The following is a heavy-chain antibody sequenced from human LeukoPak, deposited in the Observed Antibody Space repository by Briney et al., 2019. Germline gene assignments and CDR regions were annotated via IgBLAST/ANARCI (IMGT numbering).Heavy chain of an antibody. CDR3: ARGRLSGSGSYLWYFDL. V-gene: IGHV3-13*01. J-gene: IGHJ2*01. CDR1: GFTFSSYD. Sequence: GGSLRLSCAASGFTFSSYDMHWVRQPTGKGLEWVSAIGTVGDTYYPDSVKGRFTISRENAKNSLYLQMNSLRAGDTAVYYCARGRLSGSGSYLWYFDLWGRGTLVTVSS. D-gene: IGHD3-10*01. CDR2: IGTVGDT.